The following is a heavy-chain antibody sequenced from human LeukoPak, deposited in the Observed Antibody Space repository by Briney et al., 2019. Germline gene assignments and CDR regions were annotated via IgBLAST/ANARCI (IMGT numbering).Heavy chain of an antibody. CDR1: GFTFSSYA. J-gene: IGHJ6*03. CDR2: IRYDGSNK. CDR3: AKGEYYYYYYMDV. Sequence: GGSLRLSCAASGFTFSSYAMHWVRQAPGKGLEWVAFIRYDGSNKYYADSVKGRFTISRDNSKNTLYLQMNSLRAEDTAVYYCAKGEYYYYYYMDVWGKGTTVTVSS. V-gene: IGHV3-30*02.